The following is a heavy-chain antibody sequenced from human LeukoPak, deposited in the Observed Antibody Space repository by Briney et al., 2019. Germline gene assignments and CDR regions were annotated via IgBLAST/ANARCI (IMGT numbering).Heavy chain of an antibody. V-gene: IGHV3-11*01. Sequence: GGPLRLSCAASGFIISDYYMSWIRQAPGKGLEWLSYSSTSGSTISYADSVKGRFTISRDNAKNSLYLQMNSLRAEDTAVYYCARESYYYGSGAYDPWGQGTLVTVSS. J-gene: IGHJ5*02. CDR2: SSTSGSTI. CDR3: ARESYYYGSGAYDP. D-gene: IGHD3-10*01. CDR1: GFIISDYY.